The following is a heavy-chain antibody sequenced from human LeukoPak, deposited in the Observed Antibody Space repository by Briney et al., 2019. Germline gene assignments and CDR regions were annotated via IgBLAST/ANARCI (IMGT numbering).Heavy chain of an antibody. V-gene: IGHV4-34*01. CDR2: INHRGTT. Sequence: PSETLSLTCAVYGESFSGYYWTWIRQPPGKGLEWIGEINHRGTTNYNPSLKSRVTISVDTSNNQFSLKLRSVTAADTAVYYCARGYLSSTWSVNWFDPWGQGTPVTVSS. CDR3: ARGYLSSTWSVNWFDP. J-gene: IGHJ5*02. D-gene: IGHD6-13*01. CDR1: GESFSGYY.